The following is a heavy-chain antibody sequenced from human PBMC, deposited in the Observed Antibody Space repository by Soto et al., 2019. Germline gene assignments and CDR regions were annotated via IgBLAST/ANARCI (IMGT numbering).Heavy chain of an antibody. J-gene: IGHJ3*02. Sequence: EVQLLESGGGLVQPGGSLRLSCVASGFTFSSNAMSWVRQAPGKGLEWVSHITSGSGGGTYYADSVXXRXXXXXXXXXXXLYMQMNSLRVEDTAVYYCGKGTWGAFEIWGXGTVVTVSS. CDR1: GFTFSSNA. CDR3: GKGTWGAFEI. CDR2: ITSGSGGGT. D-gene: IGHD7-27*01. V-gene: IGHV3-23*01.